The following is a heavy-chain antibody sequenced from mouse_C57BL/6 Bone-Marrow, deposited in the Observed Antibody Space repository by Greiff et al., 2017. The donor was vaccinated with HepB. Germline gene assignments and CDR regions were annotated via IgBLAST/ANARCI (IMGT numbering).Heavy chain of an antibody. CDR3: ARSDYYYGSSYRFAY. V-gene: IGHV1-75*01. Sequence: LVESGPELVKPGASVKISCKASGYTFTDYYINWVKQRPGQGLEWIGWIFPGSGSTYYNEKFKGKATLTVDKSSSTAYMLLSSLTSEDSAVYFCARSDYYYGSSYRFAYWGQGTLVTVSA. D-gene: IGHD1-1*01. CDR1: GYTFTDYY. J-gene: IGHJ3*01. CDR2: IFPGSGST.